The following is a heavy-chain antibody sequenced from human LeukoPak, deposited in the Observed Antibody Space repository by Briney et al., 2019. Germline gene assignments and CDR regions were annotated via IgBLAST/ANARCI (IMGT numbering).Heavy chain of an antibody. J-gene: IGHJ5*02. CDR3: ARAVYYYDSSGYLRIDP. D-gene: IGHD3-22*01. CDR1: GASISGYY. V-gene: IGHV4-59*01. Sequence: SETLSLTCTVFGASISGYYWSWIRQPPGKGLEWIGYIYYSGSTNYNPSLKSRVTISVDTSKNQFSLKLSSVTAADTAVHYCARAVYYYDSSGYLRIDPWGQGTLVTVSS. CDR2: IYYSGST.